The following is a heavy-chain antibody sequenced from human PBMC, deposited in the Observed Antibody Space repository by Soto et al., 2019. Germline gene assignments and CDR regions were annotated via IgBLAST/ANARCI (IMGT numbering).Heavy chain of an antibody. CDR1: GYTFTNYG. J-gene: IGHJ5*02. Sequence: QVQLVQSGAEVKKPGASVKVSCKASGYTFTNYGISWVRQAPGQGLEWMGWINTYNGNTNHAQKXKGRVTMTTDXXTXTXCMELRSLRSDDTAVYYCARGVGSGTYYNQYNWFDPWGQGTLVTVSS. CDR3: ARGVGSGTYYNQYNWFDP. V-gene: IGHV1-18*01. D-gene: IGHD3-10*01. CDR2: INTYNGNT.